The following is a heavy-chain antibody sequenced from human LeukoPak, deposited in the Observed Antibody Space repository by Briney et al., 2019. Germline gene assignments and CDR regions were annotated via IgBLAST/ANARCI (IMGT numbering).Heavy chain of an antibody. CDR1: GFNYSDYS. V-gene: IGHV3-23*01. J-gene: IGHJ5*02. CDR2: VTGSGSKT. CDR3: VRRCKDESSGARWFDP. Sequence: GGSLTLFCAAWGFNYSDYSMPGLRQSAGKGLEGVSTVTGSGSKTYYGDFVQGRFTISRDNSRNTVYLQMNSPRAEDTAVFYCVRRCKDESSGARWFDPWGQGTLVPVSS. D-gene: IGHD3-22*01.